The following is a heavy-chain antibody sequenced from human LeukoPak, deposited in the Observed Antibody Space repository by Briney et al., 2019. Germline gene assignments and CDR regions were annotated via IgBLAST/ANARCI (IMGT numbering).Heavy chain of an antibody. D-gene: IGHD6-13*01. CDR1: GGSISSYY. J-gene: IGHJ2*01. CDR2: IYYSGNT. Sequence: SETLSLTCTVSGGSISSYYWNWIRQPPGKGLEWIAYIYYSGNTNYNPSLKSRVTISVDTSKNQFSLKLSSVNAADTAVYYCARVSSSWYQDWYFDLWGRGTLVTVSS. V-gene: IGHV4-59*12. CDR3: ARVSSSWYQDWYFDL.